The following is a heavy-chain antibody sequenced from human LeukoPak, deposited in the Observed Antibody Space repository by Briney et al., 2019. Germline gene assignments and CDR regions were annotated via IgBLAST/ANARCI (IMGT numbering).Heavy chain of an antibody. V-gene: IGHV4-39*07. CDR3: ARGDYGGYSGPLDY. CDR2: IYYSGST. D-gene: IGHD4-23*01. J-gene: IGHJ4*02. CDR1: GGSISSSSYY. Sequence: SETLSLTCTVSGGSISSSSYYWGWIRQPPGKGLEWIGSIYYSGSTYYNPSLKSRVTISVDTSKNQFSLKLNSVTAADTAVYYCARGDYGGYSGPLDYWGQGTLVTVSS.